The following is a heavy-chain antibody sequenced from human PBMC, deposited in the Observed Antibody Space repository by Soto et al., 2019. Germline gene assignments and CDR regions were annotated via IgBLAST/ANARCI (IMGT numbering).Heavy chain of an antibody. J-gene: IGHJ4*02. CDR3: ARGAGVASTGPGSFAY. Sequence: GGSLRLSCVVSGFSVSSNYMSWVRQASGKELEWVSVLYSGGDTVYADSVKGRFIISRDNSKNTLYLQMSSLRVEDTAVYYCARGAGVASTGPGSFAYWGQGSLVTVSS. D-gene: IGHD6-13*01. CDR1: GFSVSSNY. V-gene: IGHV3-66*01. CDR2: LYSGGDT.